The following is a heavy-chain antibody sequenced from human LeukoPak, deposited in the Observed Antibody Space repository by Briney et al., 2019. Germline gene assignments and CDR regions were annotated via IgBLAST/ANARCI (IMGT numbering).Heavy chain of an antibody. Sequence: SETLSLTCTVSGGSISSGGYYWGWIRQHPGKGVERIGYIYYSGSTYYNPSLKSRVTISVDTSKNQFSLKLSSVTAADTAVYYCAREAFAYCGGDCYYNGFDPWGQGTLVTVSS. CDR3: AREAFAYCGGDCYYNGFDP. V-gene: IGHV4-31*03. CDR2: IYYSGST. CDR1: GGSISSGGYY. D-gene: IGHD2-21*02. J-gene: IGHJ5*02.